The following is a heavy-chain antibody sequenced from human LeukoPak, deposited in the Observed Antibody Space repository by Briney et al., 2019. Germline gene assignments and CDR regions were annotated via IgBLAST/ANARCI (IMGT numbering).Heavy chain of an antibody. Sequence: GGSLRLSCAASGFTFSSYSMNWVRQAPGKGLEWVSYICSSSSTIYYADSVKGRFTISRDNAKNSLYLQMNSLRAEDTAVYYCARDGGIAVVGPYYMDVWGKGTTVTVSS. D-gene: IGHD6-19*01. CDR1: GFTFSSYS. CDR2: ICSSSSTI. CDR3: ARDGGIAVVGPYYMDV. J-gene: IGHJ6*03. V-gene: IGHV3-48*01.